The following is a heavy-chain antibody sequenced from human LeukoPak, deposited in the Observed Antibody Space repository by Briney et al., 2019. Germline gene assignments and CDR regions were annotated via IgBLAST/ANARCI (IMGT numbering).Heavy chain of an antibody. Sequence: ASVKVSCKASGYTFTSYYMHWVRQAPGQGLEWMGIINPSGGSTSYAQKFQGRVTMTRDMSTSTAYMELSSLRSEDTAVYYCAANEYYYDSSGYYLPGSFDLWGRGTLVTVSS. CDR3: AANEYYYDSSGYYLPGSFDL. J-gene: IGHJ2*01. CDR1: GYTFTSYY. D-gene: IGHD3-22*01. CDR2: INPSGGST. V-gene: IGHV1-46*01.